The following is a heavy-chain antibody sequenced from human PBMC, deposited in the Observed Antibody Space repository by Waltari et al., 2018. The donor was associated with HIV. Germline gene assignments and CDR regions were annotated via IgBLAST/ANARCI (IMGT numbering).Heavy chain of an antibody. CDR1: GFTFSSYA. V-gene: IGHV3-30*04. Sequence: QVHLVESGGGVVQPGRSLRLSCAASGFTFSSYAMHWVRQAPGKGLEWVAVISYDGSDKYYADPVKGRFTISRDNSKNTLYLQMNSLRAEDTAVYYCARDPGITGTAVPRYFDYWGQGTLVTVSS. D-gene: IGHD1-7*01. CDR3: ARDPGITGTAVPRYFDY. CDR2: ISYDGSDK. J-gene: IGHJ4*02.